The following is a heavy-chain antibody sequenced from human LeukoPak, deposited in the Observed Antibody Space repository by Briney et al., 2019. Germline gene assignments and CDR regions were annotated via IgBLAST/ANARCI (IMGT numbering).Heavy chain of an antibody. CDR3: ARGNYAWWAFDI. J-gene: IGHJ3*02. CDR1: GGSISSYY. V-gene: IGHV4-4*07. D-gene: IGHD1-7*01. CDR2: IYTSGST. Sequence: SETLSLTCTVSGGSISSYYWSWIRLPAGKGLEWIGRIYTSGSTNYNPSLKSRVTMSVDTSKNQLSLKLSSVTAADTAVYYCARGNYAWWAFDIWGQGTMVTVSS.